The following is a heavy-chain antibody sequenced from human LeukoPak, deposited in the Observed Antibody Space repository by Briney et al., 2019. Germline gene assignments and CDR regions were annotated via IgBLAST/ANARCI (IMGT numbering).Heavy chain of an antibody. Sequence: GGSLRLSCAGSRLTLSSYWMQWVRQAPGKGLVWVSRINGDGSITNYADSVKGRFTISRDNAKNTLFLQMDSLRDEDTAVYYCVRDLQDWGQGTLVAVSS. CDR1: RLTLSSYW. CDR3: VRDLQD. CDR2: INGDGSIT. V-gene: IGHV3-74*01. J-gene: IGHJ4*02.